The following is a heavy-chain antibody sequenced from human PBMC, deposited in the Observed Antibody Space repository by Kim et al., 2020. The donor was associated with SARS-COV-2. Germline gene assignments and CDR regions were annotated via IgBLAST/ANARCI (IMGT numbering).Heavy chain of an antibody. V-gene: IGHV1-69*04. J-gene: IGHJ4*02. Sequence: KFQGRVTITADKSTSTAYMELSSLRSEDTAVYYCAREGQDSSGPAGNFDYWGQGTLVTVSS. CDR3: AREGQDSSGPAGNFDY. D-gene: IGHD3-22*01.